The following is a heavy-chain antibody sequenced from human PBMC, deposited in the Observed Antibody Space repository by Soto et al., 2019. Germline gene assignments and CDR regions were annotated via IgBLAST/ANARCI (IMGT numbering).Heavy chain of an antibody. CDR2: IKQDGSEK. CDR3: VRDRSGSYLEGFDY. V-gene: IGHV3-7*01. Sequence: EVQLVESGGGLVQLGGSRRLSCAASGFTFSSFWMTWVRQAPGKGLEWVANIKQDGSEKYYVDSVKGRFTISRDTARNSLFLEMKSLRSEDTAVYSCVRDRSGSYLEGFDYWGQGTLVTVSS. J-gene: IGHJ4*02. D-gene: IGHD1-26*01. CDR1: GFTFSSFW.